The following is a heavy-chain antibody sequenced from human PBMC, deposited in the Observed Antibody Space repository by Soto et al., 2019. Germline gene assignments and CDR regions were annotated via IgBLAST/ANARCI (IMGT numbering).Heavy chain of an antibody. Sequence: PSETLSLTCTVSGGPISSGGYYWSWIRQHPGKGLEWIGYIYYSGSTYYNPSLKSRVTISVDTSKNQFSLKLSSVTAADTAVYYCARVGFGLTGTTLMDVWGQGPTVTVSS. D-gene: IGHD1-7*01. CDR3: ARVGFGLTGTTLMDV. V-gene: IGHV4-31*03. CDR2: IYYSGST. J-gene: IGHJ6*02. CDR1: GGPISSGGYY.